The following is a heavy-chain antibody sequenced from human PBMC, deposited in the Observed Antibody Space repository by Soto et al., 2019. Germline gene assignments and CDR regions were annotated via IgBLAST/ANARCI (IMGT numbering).Heavy chain of an antibody. CDR2: SRSKVYRYTT. Sequence: EVQVVDSGGGLVQPGGSLRLSCVGSGFIFSDYFMDWVRQAPGKGLEWVGRSRSKVYRYTTEYAASVNGRFTISRDNPQNSVYLQMNSLKTEDTAVYYCAVDTVGTGSYWGQGTLVTVSS. V-gene: IGHV3-72*01. CDR1: GFIFSDYF. J-gene: IGHJ4*02. D-gene: IGHD5-12*01. CDR3: AVDTVGTGSY.